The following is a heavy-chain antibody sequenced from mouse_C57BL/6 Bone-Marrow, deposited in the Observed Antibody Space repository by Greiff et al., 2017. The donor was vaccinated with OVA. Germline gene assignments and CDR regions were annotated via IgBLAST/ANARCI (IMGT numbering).Heavy chain of an antibody. D-gene: IGHD4-1*01. CDR2: ISSSSSTI. V-gene: IGHV5-17*01. Sequence: DVKLVESGGGLVKPGGSLKLSCAASGFTFSDYGMHWVRQAPEKGLEWVAYISSSSSTIYYADTVKGRFTISRDNAKNTLFLQMASLRSEDTAMYYCARWEYFDYWGQGTTLTVSS. J-gene: IGHJ2*01. CDR3: ARWEYFDY. CDR1: GFTFSDYG.